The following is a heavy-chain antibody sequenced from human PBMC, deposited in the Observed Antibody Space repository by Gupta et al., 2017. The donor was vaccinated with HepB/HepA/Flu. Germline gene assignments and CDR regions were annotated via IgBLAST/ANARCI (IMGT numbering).Heavy chain of an antibody. J-gene: IGHJ4*02. Sequence: EVQLLESGGGLVQPGGSLRLSCAASGFTFSSYAMNWVRQAPGKGLEWVSGISGSGGSTYYSDSVKGRFTISRDNSKNTLYLQMNSLRAEDTAVYYCAKGYYYDSSGYYYFDYWGQGTLVTVSS. CDR2: ISGSGGST. CDR1: GFTFSSYA. V-gene: IGHV3-23*01. CDR3: AKGYYYDSSGYYYFDY. D-gene: IGHD3-22*01.